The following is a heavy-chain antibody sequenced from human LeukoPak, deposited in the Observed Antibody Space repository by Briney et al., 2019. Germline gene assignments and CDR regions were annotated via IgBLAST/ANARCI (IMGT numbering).Heavy chain of an antibody. CDR3: ARRYYSAWFDP. D-gene: IGHD3-22*01. Sequence: PSETLSLTCTVSGGSIISSDDYYWGWIRQRPGKGLEYIGTMSYSGSTYNNPSLKSRVTISVDASKNQFSLKLRSVTAADTAVYYCARRYYSAWFDPWGQGTLVTVSS. CDR2: MSYSGST. V-gene: IGHV4-39*01. J-gene: IGHJ5*02. CDR1: GGSIISSDDYY.